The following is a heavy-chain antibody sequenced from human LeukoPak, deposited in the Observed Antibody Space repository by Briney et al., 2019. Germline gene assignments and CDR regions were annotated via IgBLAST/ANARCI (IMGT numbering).Heavy chain of an antibody. V-gene: IGHV1-69*04. CDR3: ASGIYSYGYVLDY. CDR1: GGTFSSYA. D-gene: IGHD5-18*01. CDR2: IIPILGIA. J-gene: IGHJ4*02. Sequence: SVKVSCKASGGTFSSYAISWVRQAPGQGLEWMGRIIPILGIANYAQKFQGRVTITADKSTSTAYMELSSLRSEDTAVYYCASGIYSYGYVLDYWGQRTLVTVSS.